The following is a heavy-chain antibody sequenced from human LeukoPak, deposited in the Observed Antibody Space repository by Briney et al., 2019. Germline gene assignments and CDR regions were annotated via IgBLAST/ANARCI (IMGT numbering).Heavy chain of an antibody. V-gene: IGHV3-72*01. CDR2: IKNRANSYTT. D-gene: IGHD3-10*01. CDR1: GFTFSNYA. Sequence: PGGSLRLSCAASGFTFSNYAMSWVRQAPGKGLEWVGRIKNRANSYTTEYAASVKGRFTVSRDDSKNSLFLQMNSLKTEDTAVYYCTRSPSYCGSVFDYWGQGTLVTVSS. CDR3: TRSPSYCGSVFDY. J-gene: IGHJ4*02.